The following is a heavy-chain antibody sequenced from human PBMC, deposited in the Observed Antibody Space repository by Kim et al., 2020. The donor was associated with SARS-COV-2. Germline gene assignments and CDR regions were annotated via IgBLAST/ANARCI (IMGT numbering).Heavy chain of an antibody. D-gene: IGHD3-22*01. CDR3: ARDSSGYYGGFDY. Sequence: YNPSLKSRVTLSVDTSKNQFSLKLSSVTAADTAVYYCARDSSGYYGGFDYWGQGTLVTVSS. J-gene: IGHJ4*02. V-gene: IGHV4-31*02.